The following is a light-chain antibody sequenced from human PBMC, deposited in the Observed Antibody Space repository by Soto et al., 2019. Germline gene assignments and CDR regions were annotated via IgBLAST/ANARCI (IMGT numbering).Light chain of an antibody. CDR1: QSVRSK. CDR2: DAS. CDR3: QQYNNWPPIT. V-gene: IGKV3-15*01. J-gene: IGKJ5*01. Sequence: EIVMTQSPGTLSVSPGERATLSCRASQSVRSKLAWYQQKPGQAPRLLIYDASTRATGIQARFSGSGSGTEFTLTISSLQSEDFAVYYCQQYNNWPPITFGQGTRLELK.